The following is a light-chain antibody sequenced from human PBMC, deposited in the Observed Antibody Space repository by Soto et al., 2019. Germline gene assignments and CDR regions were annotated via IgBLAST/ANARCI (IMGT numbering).Light chain of an antibody. V-gene: IGKV3D-15*01. J-gene: IGKJ4*01. Sequence: EIVMTQSPATLSVSPGERATLSCRASQSVSSDLAWYQQKPGQAPRLLIYGASTRATSIAARFSGSGSGTELSLTITSLQSEDLADYYCQQYNSWPPTFGGGTKVEIK. CDR3: QQYNSWPPT. CDR1: QSVSSD. CDR2: GAS.